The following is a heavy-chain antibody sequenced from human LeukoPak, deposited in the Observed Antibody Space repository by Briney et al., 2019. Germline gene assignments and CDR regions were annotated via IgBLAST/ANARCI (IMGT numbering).Heavy chain of an antibody. J-gene: IGHJ5*02. CDR2: IDKKDKGYATAT. V-gene: IGHV3-73*01. Sequence: GSRRLSCAASGFTFSGSAIHWVRQSSWKGLEWVGQIDKKDKGYATATAYAASAKGRFTISRDDSINTAYLQMKSLKTEDTALYYCTRDSGTYNWFDPRGQGTLVTVSS. D-gene: IGHD1-26*01. CDR3: TRDSGTYNWFDP. CDR1: GFTFSGSA.